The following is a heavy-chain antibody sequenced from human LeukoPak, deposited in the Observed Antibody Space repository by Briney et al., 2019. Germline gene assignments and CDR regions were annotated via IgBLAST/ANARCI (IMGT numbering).Heavy chain of an antibody. Sequence: PSETLSLTCAVYGGSFSGYYWSWIRQPPGKGLEWIGEINHSGSTNYNPSLKSRVTISVDTSKNQFSLKLSSVTAADTAVCYCARGYGKQQDYYYGMDVWGQGTTVTVSS. D-gene: IGHD6-13*01. CDR3: ARGYGKQQDYYYGMDV. CDR1: GGSFSGYY. J-gene: IGHJ6*02. CDR2: INHSGST. V-gene: IGHV4-34*01.